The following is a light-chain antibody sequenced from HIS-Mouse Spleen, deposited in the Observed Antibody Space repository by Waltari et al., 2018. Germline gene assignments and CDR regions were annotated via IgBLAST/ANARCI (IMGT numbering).Light chain of an antibody. CDR2: GDS. J-gene: IGLJ2*01. V-gene: IGLV3-10*01. CDR1: ALPKKY. CDR3: YSTDSSGNHRV. Sequence: SYELTQPPSVSVSPGQTARITCSGDALPKKYAYWYQQKSGQAPVLVIYGDSKRPSGIPERFAGSSSGTMATVTISGAQVEDEADYYCYSTDSSGNHRVFGGGTKLTVL.